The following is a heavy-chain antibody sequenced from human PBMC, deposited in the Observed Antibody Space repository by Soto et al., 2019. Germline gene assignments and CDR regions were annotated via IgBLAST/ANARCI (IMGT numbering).Heavy chain of an antibody. D-gene: IGHD2-21*02. Sequence: PGGSLRLSCAASGFTFSNAWMSWVRQAPGKGLEWVGRIKSKTDGGTTDYAAPVKGRFTISRDDSKNTLYLQMNSLKTEDTAVYYCTTTTVVTPTGYYYSGMDVWGQGTTVTVSS. J-gene: IGHJ6*02. CDR3: TTTTVVTPTGYYYSGMDV. V-gene: IGHV3-15*01. CDR1: GFTFSNAW. CDR2: IKSKTDGGTT.